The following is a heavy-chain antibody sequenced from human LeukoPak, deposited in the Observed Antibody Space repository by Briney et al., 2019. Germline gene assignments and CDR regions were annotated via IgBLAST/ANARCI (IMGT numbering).Heavy chain of an antibody. D-gene: IGHD1-26*01. J-gene: IGHJ6*02. V-gene: IGHV4-38-2*02. Sequence: PSETLSLTCTVSGYSISSGYYWGWIRQPPGKGLEWIGSIYHSGSTYYNPSLKSRVTISVDTSKNQFSLKLTSVTAADTAVYYSARIPRDVGAIEYFGLDVWGQGTTVTVSS. CDR1: GYSISSGYY. CDR3: ARIPRDVGAIEYFGLDV. CDR2: IYHSGST.